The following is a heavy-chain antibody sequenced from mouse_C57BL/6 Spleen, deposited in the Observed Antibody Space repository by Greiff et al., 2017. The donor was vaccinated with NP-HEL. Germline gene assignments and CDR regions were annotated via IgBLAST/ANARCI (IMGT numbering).Heavy chain of an antibody. V-gene: IGHV3-6*01. Sequence: EVQLKESGPGLVKPSQSLSLTCSVTGYSITSGYYWNWIRQFPGNKLEWMGYISYDGSNNYNPSLKNRISITRDTSKNQFFLKLNSVTTEDTATYYCARDLRGYWGQGTTLTVSS. CDR3: ARDLRGY. J-gene: IGHJ2*01. CDR1: GYSITSGYY. CDR2: ISYDGSN.